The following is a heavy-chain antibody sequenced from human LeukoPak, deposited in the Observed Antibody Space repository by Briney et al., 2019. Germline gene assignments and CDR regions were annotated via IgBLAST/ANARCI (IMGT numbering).Heavy chain of an antibody. J-gene: IGHJ4*02. CDR1: GDSVSSGDHH. Sequence: SQTLSLTCTVSGDSVSSGDHHWSWIRQPPGKGLEWIGYIRYGGSTYYNPSLKSRIIILVDMSKNQFSLSLNSLSAADSAVYFCARAAAVTNSWYYFDYWGQGTLVTVSS. CDR2: IRYGGST. V-gene: IGHV4-30-4*01. D-gene: IGHD6-13*01. CDR3: ARAAAVTNSWYYFDY.